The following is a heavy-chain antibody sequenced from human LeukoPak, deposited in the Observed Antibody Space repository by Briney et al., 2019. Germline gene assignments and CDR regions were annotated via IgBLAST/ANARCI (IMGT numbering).Heavy chain of an antibody. V-gene: IGHV3-7*01. J-gene: IGHJ4*02. CDR2: IKEDGSQK. Sequence: PGGSLRLSCAASGFTFSSSWMTWVRQAPGKGLEWVANIKEDGSQKNYVDSVKGRFTISRDNAKNSLYLQMNGLRVEDTAVYYCARDRAYNTFDYWGQGTLVTVSS. CDR1: GFTFSSSW. D-gene: IGHD2-21*01. CDR3: ARDRAYNTFDY.